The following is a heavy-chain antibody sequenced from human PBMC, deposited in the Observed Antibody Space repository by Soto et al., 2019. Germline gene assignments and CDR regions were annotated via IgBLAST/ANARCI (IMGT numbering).Heavy chain of an antibody. CDR2: IKSKTDGGTT. J-gene: IGHJ4*02. D-gene: IGHD3-9*01. Sequence: EVQLVESGGGLVKPGGSLRLSCAASGFTFSNAWMSWVRQAPGKGLEWVGRIKSKTDGGTTDYAAPVKGRFTISRDDSKNTLYLQMNSLKTEDTAVYYCTTDDILTCYYMVYWGQGTLVTVSS. V-gene: IGHV3-15*01. CDR1: GFTFSNAW. CDR3: TTDDILTCYYMVY.